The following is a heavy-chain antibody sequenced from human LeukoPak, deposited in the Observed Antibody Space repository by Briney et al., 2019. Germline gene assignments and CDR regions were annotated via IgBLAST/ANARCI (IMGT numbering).Heavy chain of an antibody. CDR2: ISYDGSNK. CDR1: GFTFSSYA. V-gene: IGHV3-30-3*01. CDR3: AKDSGSSGYLPFDY. D-gene: IGHD3-22*01. Sequence: GRSLRLSCAASGFTFSSYAMHWVRQAPGKGLEWVAVISYDGSNKYYADSVKGRFTISRDNSKNTLYLQMNSLRAEDTAVYYCAKDSGSSGYLPFDYWGQGTLVTVSS. J-gene: IGHJ4*02.